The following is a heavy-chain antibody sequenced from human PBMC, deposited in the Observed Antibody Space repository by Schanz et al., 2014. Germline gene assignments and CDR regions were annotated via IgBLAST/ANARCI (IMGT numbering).Heavy chain of an antibody. V-gene: IGHV3-23*04. CDR3: ARHPSGWFIGHCDY. D-gene: IGHD6-19*01. J-gene: IGHJ4*02. CDR2: ISTSGSST. Sequence: EVQLVESGGGLVKPGGSLRLSCVASGFIFSSYNMNWVRQSPGKGLEWVSAISTSGSSTYYADSVKGRFTISRDNSKNTLYVQMNSLRAEDTAVYYCARHPSGWFIGHCDYWGQGTLVTVSS. CDR1: GFIFSSYN.